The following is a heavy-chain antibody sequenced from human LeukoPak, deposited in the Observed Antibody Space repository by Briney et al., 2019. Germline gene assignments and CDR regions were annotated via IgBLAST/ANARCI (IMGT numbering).Heavy chain of an antibody. D-gene: IGHD1-26*01. CDR3: TRDTDGSLDY. CDR2: ISYDGSNN. Sequence: GGPLRLSCIASGFSFRTYAMHWVRQAPGKGLEWVTFISYDGSNNYYADSVKGRFTISRDNSKNTLYLQMNSLRDEDTAVYYCTRDTDGSLDYWGQGILVTVAS. CDR1: GFSFRTYA. J-gene: IGHJ4*02. V-gene: IGHV3-30*02.